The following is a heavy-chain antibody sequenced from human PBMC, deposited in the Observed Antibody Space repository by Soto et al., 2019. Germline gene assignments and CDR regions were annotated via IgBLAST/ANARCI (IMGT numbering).Heavy chain of an antibody. CDR3: ARDAYIGGYYQLDY. J-gene: IGHJ4*02. D-gene: IGHD1-26*01. V-gene: IGHV3-74*01. CDR1: GFTFSSYW. Sequence: EVQLVESGGGLVQPGGSLRLSCAASGFTFSSYWMHWVRQVPGKGLVWVSRIHFDGSTTHYADSVKGRFTISRDNAKNTLSLQMISLRAEDTAVYYCARDAYIGGYYQLDYWGQGTLVTVSS. CDR2: IHFDGSTT.